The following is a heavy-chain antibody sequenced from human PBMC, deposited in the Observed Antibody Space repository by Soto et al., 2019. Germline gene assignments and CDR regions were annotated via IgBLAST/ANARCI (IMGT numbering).Heavy chain of an antibody. V-gene: IGHV1-18*04. D-gene: IGHD6-6*01. CDR3: AKYTKYYGMDV. J-gene: IGHJ6*02. CDR1: GYTFTGYG. CDR2: ISAYNGNT. Sequence: GASVKVSCKASGYTFTGYGISWVRQAPGQGLEWMGWISAYNGNTNYAQKLQGRVTMTTDTSTSTAYMELRSLRSDDTAAYYCAKYTKYYGMDVWGQGTTVTVSS.